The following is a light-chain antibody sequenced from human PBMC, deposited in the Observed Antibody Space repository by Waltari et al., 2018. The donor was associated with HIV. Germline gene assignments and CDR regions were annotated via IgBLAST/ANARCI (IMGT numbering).Light chain of an antibody. J-gene: IGKJ1*01. CDR2: SAS. CDR3: LQHNSYPWW. V-gene: IGKV1-17*01. Sequence: DIQMTQSPSSLSASVAVRVTITCRASQGIRNDLGWYQQQPGKDPNRLIYSASSLQSGVPSRFSGSGSGTEFTLTISSMQPEDFATYYGLQHNSYPWWFGQGTKVDIK. CDR1: QGIRND.